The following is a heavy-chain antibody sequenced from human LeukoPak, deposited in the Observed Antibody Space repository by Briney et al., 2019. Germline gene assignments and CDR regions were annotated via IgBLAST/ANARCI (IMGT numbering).Heavy chain of an antibody. Sequence: GASVKVSCKASGGTFSSYVISWVRQAPGQGLEWMGGIIPAFGPTNYAQKFQGRLTMTRDTSTNTVYMELTSLRSEDTAVYYCAREVMDNLRFDYWGQGTLVTVSS. CDR2: IIPAFGPT. D-gene: IGHD1-14*01. CDR1: GGTFSSYV. J-gene: IGHJ4*02. CDR3: AREVMDNLRFDY. V-gene: IGHV1-69*05.